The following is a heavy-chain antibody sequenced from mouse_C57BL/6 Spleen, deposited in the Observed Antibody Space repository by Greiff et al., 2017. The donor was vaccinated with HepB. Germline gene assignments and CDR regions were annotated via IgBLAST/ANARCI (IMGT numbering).Heavy chain of an antibody. J-gene: IGHJ3*01. D-gene: IGHD1-1*01. CDR2: IDPENGDT. CDR1: GFNIKDDY. Sequence: EVQLMESGAELVRPGASVKLSCTASGFNIKDDYMHWVKQRPEQGLEWIGWIDPENGDTEYASKFQGKATITADTSSNTAYLQLSSLTSEDTAVYYCTIYGSSYGFAYWGQGTLVTVSA. CDR3: TIYGSSYGFAY. V-gene: IGHV14-4*01.